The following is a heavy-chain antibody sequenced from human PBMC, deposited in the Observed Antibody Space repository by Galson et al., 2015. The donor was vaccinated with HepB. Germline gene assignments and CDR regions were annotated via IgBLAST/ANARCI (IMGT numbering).Heavy chain of an antibody. CDR2: IKSKTDGGTT. D-gene: IGHD6-19*01. Sequence: SLRLSCAASRFTFSNAWMSWVRQAPGKGLEWVGRIKSKTDGGTTDYAAFVKGRFTISRDDSKNTLYLEMNSLKTEDTALYYCTTDPISSGWHSPLFFFDYWGLGTLVTVSS. V-gene: IGHV3-15*01. J-gene: IGHJ4*02. CDR1: RFTFSNAW. CDR3: TTDPISSGWHSPLFFFDY.